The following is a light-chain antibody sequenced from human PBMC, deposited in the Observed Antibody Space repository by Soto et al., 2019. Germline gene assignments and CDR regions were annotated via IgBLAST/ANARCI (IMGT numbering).Light chain of an antibody. J-gene: IGLJ1*01. CDR2: EVS. V-gene: IGLV2-14*01. Sequence: QSVLTQPASVSGYPGQSISISCTGTDSDVGAYNYVSWYQQHPGKAPKLIIYEVSNRPSGVSWRFSGSKSGNTASLTISGLQSEDEADYYCSSHTTSNTRVFGTGTKVTVL. CDR1: DSDVGAYNY. CDR3: SSHTTSNTRV.